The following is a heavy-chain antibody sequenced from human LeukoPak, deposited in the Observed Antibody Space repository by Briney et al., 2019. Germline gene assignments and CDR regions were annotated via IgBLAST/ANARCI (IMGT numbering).Heavy chain of an antibody. CDR2: IYHSGST. CDR1: GGSISSGGYY. Sequence: SETLSLTCTVSGGSISSGGYYWSWIRQPPGKGLEWIGYIYHSGSTYYNPSLKSRVTISVDTSKNQFSLKLSSVTAADTAVYYCARGIGWAESYYYYGMDVWGQGTTVTVSS. J-gene: IGHJ6*02. V-gene: IGHV4-61*08. CDR3: ARGIGWAESYYYYGMDV. D-gene: IGHD1-26*01.